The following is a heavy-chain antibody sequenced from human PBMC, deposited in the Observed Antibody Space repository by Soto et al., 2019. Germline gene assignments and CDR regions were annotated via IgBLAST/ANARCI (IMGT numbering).Heavy chain of an antibody. V-gene: IGHV3-23*01. Sequence: KRLELVSAISGSGGSTYYADSVKGRFTISRDNSKNTLYLQMNSLRAEDTAVYYCAIFFFQAEDGIRGVRSVSAFLLNRSSDL. CDR2: ISGSGGST. CDR3: AIFFFQAEDGIRGVRSVSAFLLNRSSDL. J-gene: IGHJ2*01. D-gene: IGHD3-10*02.